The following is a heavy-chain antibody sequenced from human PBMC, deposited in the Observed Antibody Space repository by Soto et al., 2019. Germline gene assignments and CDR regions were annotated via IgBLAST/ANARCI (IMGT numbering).Heavy chain of an antibody. D-gene: IGHD3-9*01. Sequence: ASVKVSCKASGYTFTSYAMHWVRQAPGQRLEWMGWINAGNGNTKYSQRFQGRVTITRDTSASTAYMELSSLRSEDTAVYYCAREREDILTGYYRAGPNWFDPWGQGTLVTVSS. J-gene: IGHJ5*02. CDR2: INAGNGNT. CDR3: AREREDILTGYYRAGPNWFDP. CDR1: GYTFTSYA. V-gene: IGHV1-3*01.